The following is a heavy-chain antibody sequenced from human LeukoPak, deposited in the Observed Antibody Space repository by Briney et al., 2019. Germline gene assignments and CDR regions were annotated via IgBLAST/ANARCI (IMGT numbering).Heavy chain of an antibody. D-gene: IGHD1-1*01. CDR3: TRGVQLERRYYNWFDP. J-gene: IGHJ5*02. CDR1: GYTFTSYY. Sequence: ASVKVSCKASGYTFTSYYINWVRQAPGQGLEWMGMINPSRGSTSYAQKFQGGLTMTRDTSTSTVYMELSSLRSEDTAVYYCTRGVQLERRYYNWFDPWGQGTLVTVSS. V-gene: IGHV1-46*01. CDR2: INPSRGST.